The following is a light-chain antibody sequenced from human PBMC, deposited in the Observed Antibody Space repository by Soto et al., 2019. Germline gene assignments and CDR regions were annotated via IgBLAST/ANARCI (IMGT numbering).Light chain of an antibody. CDR3: QQRSNWPPS. Sequence: VLTQSAARLTLSPGKRASLSCRASQNISNYLIWYQQKPCQAPRLLIYDVSNRAAGIPARFSGRGSGTDFTPTISILEPEDCAVYSWQQRSNWPPSCGQGNDWIL. CDR1: QNISNY. V-gene: IGKV3-11*01. J-gene: IGKJ5*01. CDR2: DVS.